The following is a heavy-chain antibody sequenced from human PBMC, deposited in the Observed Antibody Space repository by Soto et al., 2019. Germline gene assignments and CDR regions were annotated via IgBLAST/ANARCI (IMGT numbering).Heavy chain of an antibody. CDR1: GGSISSYY. D-gene: IGHD6-13*01. V-gene: IGHV4-59*12. J-gene: IGHJ4*02. Sequence: QVQLQESGPGLVKPSETLSLTCTVSGGSISSYYWSWIRQPPGKGLEWIGYIYYSGGTNYNPSLKSQVTISVDTPKNQFSLKLSSVTAADTAVYYCARESRSWYGSIWDYWGQGTLVTVSS. CDR3: ARESRSWYGSIWDY. CDR2: IYYSGGT.